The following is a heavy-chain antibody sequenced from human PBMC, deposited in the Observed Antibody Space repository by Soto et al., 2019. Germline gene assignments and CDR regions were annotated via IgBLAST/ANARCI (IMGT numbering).Heavy chain of an antibody. D-gene: IGHD6-19*01. CDR1: GGSISTSSYY. CDR2: IYYGGST. J-gene: IGHJ4*02. Sequence: QLQLQESGPGLVKPSETLSLTCTVSGGSISTSSYYWGWIRQPPGKGLEYIASIYYGGSTDYSPSLKSRVTISVDTSKNQFSLKLSSVTAEDTAMYYCARLKKYSSGWCDYWGQGTLVTVSS. V-gene: IGHV4-39*01. CDR3: ARLKKYSSGWCDY.